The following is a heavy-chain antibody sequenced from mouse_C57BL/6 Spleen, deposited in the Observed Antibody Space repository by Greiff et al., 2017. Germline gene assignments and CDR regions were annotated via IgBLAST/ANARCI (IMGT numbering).Heavy chain of an antibody. J-gene: IGHJ1*03. D-gene: IGHD3-3*01. V-gene: IGHV1-69*01. CDR3: ARGGRDWYFDV. Sequence: QVQLKQSGAELVMPGASVKLSCKASGYTFTSYWMHWVKQRPGQGLEWIGEIDPSDSYTNYNQKFKGKSTLTVDKSSSTADMQLSSLTSEDSAVYYCARGGRDWYFDVWGTGTTVTVSS. CDR1: GYTFTSYW. CDR2: IDPSDSYT.